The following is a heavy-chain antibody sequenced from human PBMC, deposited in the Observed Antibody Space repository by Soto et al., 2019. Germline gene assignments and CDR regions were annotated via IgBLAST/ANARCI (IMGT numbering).Heavy chain of an antibody. CDR1: GFTFSSYS. CDR3: ARDGEDMGGYCSSTSCYLAFDI. D-gene: IGHD2-2*01. V-gene: IGHV3-48*01. Sequence: GGSLRLSCAASGFTFSSYSMNWVRQAPGKGLEWVSYISSSSSTIYYADSVKGRFTISRDNAKNSLYLQMNSLRAEDTAVYYCARDGEDMGGYCSSTSCYLAFDIWGQGTMVTVSS. J-gene: IGHJ3*02. CDR2: ISSSSSTI.